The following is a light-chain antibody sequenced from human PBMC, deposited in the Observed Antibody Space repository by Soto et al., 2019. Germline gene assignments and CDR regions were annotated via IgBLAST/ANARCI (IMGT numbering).Light chain of an antibody. V-gene: IGKV3-15*01. CDR3: QQYNIWPPWT. Sequence: EIVMTQSPATLSVSPGERATLSCRASQSVSSNLAWYQQKPGQAPRLLIYGASTRATGIPSRFSGSGSGTEFTLTISSLQSEDFAVSYCQQYNIWPPWTFGQGTKVDIK. CDR1: QSVSSN. J-gene: IGKJ1*01. CDR2: GAS.